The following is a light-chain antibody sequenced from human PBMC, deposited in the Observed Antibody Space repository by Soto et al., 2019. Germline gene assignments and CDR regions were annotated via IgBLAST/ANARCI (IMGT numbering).Light chain of an antibody. J-gene: IGLJ3*02. V-gene: IGLV2-23*02. Sequence: QSALTQPASVSGSPGQSITISCTGTRSDVGSYNRVSWYQQHLGKAPTLMIYEVNKRPSGVSNRFSGSKSGNTASLTISGLQAEDEADYYCCSSVGGPIWVFGGGTKLTVL. CDR2: EVN. CDR3: CSSVGGPIWV. CDR1: RSDVGSYNR.